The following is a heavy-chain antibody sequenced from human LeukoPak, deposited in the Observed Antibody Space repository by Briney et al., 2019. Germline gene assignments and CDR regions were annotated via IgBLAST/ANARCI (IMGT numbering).Heavy chain of an antibody. V-gene: IGHV3-21*01. J-gene: IGHJ4*02. CDR2: IITGSNHI. CDR1: GFTFSSYS. CDR3: ASVYY. Sequence: GGSLRLSCAASGFTFSSYSMNWVRQAPGKGLEWVSSIITGSNHIHYADSVKGRFTISRDNAKNSLYLQMNSLRAEDTAVYYCASVYYWGQGTLVTVSS. D-gene: IGHD2-8*01.